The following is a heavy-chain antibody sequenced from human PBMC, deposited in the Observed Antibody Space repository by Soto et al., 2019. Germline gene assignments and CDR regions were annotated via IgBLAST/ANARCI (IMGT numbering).Heavy chain of an antibody. J-gene: IGHJ4*02. D-gene: IGHD5-18*01. CDR1: GFTFSSYN. CDR3: ARPRGYSYVLPDY. Sequence: GGSLRLSCSTSGFTFSSYNMNWVSQAPGKGLEWVSYISSSSGTIYYADSVKGRFTISRDNAKNSLYLQMNSLRDEDTAVYYCARPRGYSYVLPDYWGQGTLVTVSS. CDR2: ISSSSGTI. V-gene: IGHV3-48*02.